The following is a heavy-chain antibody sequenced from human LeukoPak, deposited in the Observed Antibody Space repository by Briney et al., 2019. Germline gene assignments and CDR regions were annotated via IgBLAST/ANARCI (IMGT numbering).Heavy chain of an antibody. J-gene: IGHJ3*02. V-gene: IGHV1-69*05. CDR1: GGTFSSYA. Sequence: AASVKVSCKASGGTFSSYAISWVRQAPGQGPEWMGGIIPIFGTANYAQKFQGRVTITTDESTSTAYMELSSLRSEDTAVYYCARGFSPSGSYFEEGWSAFDIWGQGTMVTVSS. CDR3: ARGFSPSGSYFEEGWSAFDI. CDR2: IIPIFGTA. D-gene: IGHD1-26*01.